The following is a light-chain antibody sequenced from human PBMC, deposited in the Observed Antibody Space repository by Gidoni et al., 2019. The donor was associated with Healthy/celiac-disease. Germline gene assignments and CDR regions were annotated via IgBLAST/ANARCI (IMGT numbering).Light chain of an antibody. V-gene: IGKV1-39*01. J-gene: IGKJ5*01. CDR2: AAS. CDR1: QSISSY. Sequence: DIKMTQSPSSLPASVGDRVTITCRASQSISSYLNWYQQKPGKAPKLLIYAASSLQSGVPSRFSGSGSGTDFTLTISSLQPEDFATYYCQQSYSTPGTFGQGTRLEIK. CDR3: QQSYSTPGT.